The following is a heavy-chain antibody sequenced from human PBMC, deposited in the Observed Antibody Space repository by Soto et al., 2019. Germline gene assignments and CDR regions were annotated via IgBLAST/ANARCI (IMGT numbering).Heavy chain of an antibody. CDR1: GFTFSTYT. D-gene: IGHD1-26*01. J-gene: IGHJ4*02. V-gene: IGHV3-21*01. CDR2: INGRSNYK. CDR3: AREDVIVGGTSAFDY. Sequence: EVQVVESGGGLVKPGGSLRLSCASSGFTFSTYTMNWVRQAPGKGLEWVSSINGRSNYKYYTDSVKGRFTISRDNAKKSLYLQMNRLRAELTAVYYCAREDVIVGGTSAFDYWGLGTLVTVSS.